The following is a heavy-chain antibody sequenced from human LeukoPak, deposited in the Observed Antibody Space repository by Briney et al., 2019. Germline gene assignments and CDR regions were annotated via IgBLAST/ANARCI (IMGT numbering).Heavy chain of an antibody. CDR1: GGSISSSSYY. CDR2: IYYSGST. Sequence: PSETLSLTCTVSGGSISSSSYYWGWIRQPPGKGLEWIGSIYYSGSTYYNPSLKSRVTISVDTSKNQFSLKLSSVTAADTAVYYCARIPQYYYDSSGYYSDYYYYYMDVWGKGTTVTVS. V-gene: IGHV4-39*01. D-gene: IGHD3-22*01. CDR3: ARIPQYYYDSSGYYSDYYYYYMDV. J-gene: IGHJ6*03.